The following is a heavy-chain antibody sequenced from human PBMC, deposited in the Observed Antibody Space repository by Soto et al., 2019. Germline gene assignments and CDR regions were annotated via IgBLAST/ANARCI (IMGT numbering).Heavy chain of an antibody. V-gene: IGHV1-24*01. Sequence: QVQVVQSGTEVKKPGASVKVSCKVSGYTLNELCIHWVRQPPGKGLEWIGGFDPEEGKMIYAQNFQGRVTMTEDTSTDTAYMELNSLTSEDTAIYYCATDLGAALAPLRMLYFQEWGQGTVVTASS. CDR2: FDPEEGKM. D-gene: IGHD3-10*01. J-gene: IGHJ1*01. CDR3: ATDLGAALAPLRMLYFQE. CDR1: GYTLNELC.